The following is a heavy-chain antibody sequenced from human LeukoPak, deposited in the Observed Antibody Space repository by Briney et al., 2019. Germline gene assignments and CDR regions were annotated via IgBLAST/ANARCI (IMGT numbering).Heavy chain of an antibody. CDR3: ARQWYYGSGSYSDY. D-gene: IGHD3-10*01. CDR2: IFPRDSDT. Sequence: GQSLKISCKGSGYIFTNYWIGWVRLMPGKGLEWMGIIFPRDSDTIYSPSFQGQVTISADKSISTAYLQWSSLKASDTAMYYCARQWYYGSGSYSDYWGQGTLVTVSS. V-gene: IGHV5-51*01. CDR1: GYIFTNYW. J-gene: IGHJ4*02.